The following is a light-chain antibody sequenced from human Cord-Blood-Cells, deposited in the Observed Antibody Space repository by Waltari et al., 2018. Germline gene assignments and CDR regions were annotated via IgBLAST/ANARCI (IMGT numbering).Light chain of an antibody. V-gene: IGLV2-23*02. CDR1: SSAVGSCNL. CDR3: CSYAGSSTWV. J-gene: IGLJ3*02. CDR2: ELS. Sequence: QSALPQPASVSQSPGQSITISCTGTSSAVGSCNLISWYQQTPGKATKLMIYELSKRPSGFSNRFSGSNSDNTASLTFSGLQSEDDADYYCCSYAGSSTWVFGGGTKLTVL.